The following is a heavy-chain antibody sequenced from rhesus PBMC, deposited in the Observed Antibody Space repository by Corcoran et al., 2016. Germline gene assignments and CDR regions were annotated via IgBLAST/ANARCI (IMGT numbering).Heavy chain of an antibody. CDR3: ARDWAYNWNYGYFDL. CDR1: GGSISSNY. V-gene: IGHV4-173*01. J-gene: IGHJ2*01. D-gene: IGHD1-26*01. CDR2: ISGSGGST. Sequence: QLQLQESGPGLVKPSETLSLTCAVSGGSISSNYWSWIRQPPGKGLEWIGRISGSGGSTTYNPSLTSRVTSSTDTSKNQCSLKLSSVTAADTAVYYCARDWAYNWNYGYFDLWGPGTPITISS.